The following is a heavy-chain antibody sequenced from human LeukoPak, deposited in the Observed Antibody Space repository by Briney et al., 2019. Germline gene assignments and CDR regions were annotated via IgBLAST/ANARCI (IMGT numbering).Heavy chain of an antibody. V-gene: IGHV4-4*07. D-gene: IGHD6-13*01. J-gene: IGHJ5*02. CDR3: AREVAAAGTRWFDP. CDR2: IYTSGST. CDR1: GGSISSYY. Sequence: SETLSLTCTVSGGSISSYYWSWIRQPAGKGLEWIGRIYTSGSTNYSPSLKSRVTMSVDTSKNQFSLTLSSVTAADTALYYCAREVAAAGTRWFDPWGQGTLVTVSS.